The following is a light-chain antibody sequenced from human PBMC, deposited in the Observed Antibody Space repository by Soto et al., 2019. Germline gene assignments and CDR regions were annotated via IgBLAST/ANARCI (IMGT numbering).Light chain of an antibody. CDR3: QQYHNWPIT. CDR1: QSVSTN. Sequence: EIMMTKSPATLSVSPGERATLSCRASQSVSTNLAWYQQKPGQSPRLLIYGTSTRDTGVPARCSGGGSGTEFTLTISSRQPEDFAVYYCQQYHNWPITFGQGTRLEI. CDR2: GTS. V-gene: IGKV3-15*01. J-gene: IGKJ5*01.